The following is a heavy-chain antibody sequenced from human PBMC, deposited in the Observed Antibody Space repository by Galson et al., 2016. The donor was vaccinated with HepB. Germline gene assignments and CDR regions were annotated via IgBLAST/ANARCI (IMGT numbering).Heavy chain of an antibody. J-gene: IGHJ4*02. CDR2: IKQDGSET. D-gene: IGHD3-10*01. CDR3: ARAPFGSGHLYYFDF. V-gene: IGHV3-7*03. CDR1: EFTFSDYW. Sequence: SLRLSCAASEFTFSDYWMSWVRQASGKGLEWVASIKQDGSETYYVDSVKGRFTISRDNAKNSLYLQMNSLRAADTAVYFCARAPFGSGHLYYFDFWGQGTLLTVSS.